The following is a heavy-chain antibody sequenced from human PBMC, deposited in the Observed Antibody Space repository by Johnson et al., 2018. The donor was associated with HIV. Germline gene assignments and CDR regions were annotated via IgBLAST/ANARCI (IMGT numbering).Heavy chain of an antibody. J-gene: IGHJ3*02. Sequence: QVQLVESGGGVVQPEKSLRLSCAASGFTFSSYALHWVRQAPGKGLEWVAVISYDANNKYYAHSVKGRFTISRDNARSTLYLQMNSLRPEDPAVYYCARDQTDYYETSGYQGAFDIWGQGTMVSVSS. CDR3: ARDQTDYYETSGYQGAFDI. D-gene: IGHD3-22*01. CDR1: GFTFSSYA. V-gene: IGHV3-30*04. CDR2: ISYDANNK.